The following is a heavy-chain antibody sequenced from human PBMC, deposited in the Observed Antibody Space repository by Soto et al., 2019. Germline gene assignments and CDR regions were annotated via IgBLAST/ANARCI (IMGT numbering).Heavy chain of an antibody. CDR3: AREVGHGWFDP. V-gene: IGHV3-53*04. J-gene: IGHJ5*02. CDR2: IYSGGST. CDR1: GFTVSSNY. Sequence: EVQLVESGGGLVQPGGSLRLSCAASGFTVSSNYMSWVRQAPGKGLEWVSVIYSGGSTYYADSVKGRFTISRHNSKNTMDLQMNSLRAEETAVYYCAREVGHGWFDPLCQGTLVTVSS.